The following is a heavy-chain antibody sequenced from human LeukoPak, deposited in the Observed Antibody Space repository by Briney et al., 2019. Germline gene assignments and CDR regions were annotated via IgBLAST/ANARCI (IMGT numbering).Heavy chain of an antibody. J-gene: IGHJ4*02. V-gene: IGHV3-23*01. CDR3: AKLPDSSGYHYFDY. CDR2: ITSGGSK. D-gene: IGHD3-22*01. Sequence: PGGSLRLSCAASGFTFSSYTMTWVRQAPGKGLEWVSGITSGGSKYYADSVRGRFTISRDNSENSLYLQMNSLRAEDTAVYYCAKLPDSSGYHYFDYWGQGTLVTVSS. CDR1: GFTFSSYT.